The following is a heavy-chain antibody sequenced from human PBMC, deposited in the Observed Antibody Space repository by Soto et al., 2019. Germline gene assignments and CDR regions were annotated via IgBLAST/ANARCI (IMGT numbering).Heavy chain of an antibody. CDR3: ARDESYDGAYNWFDP. D-gene: IGHD5-12*01. V-gene: IGHV3-7*03. Sequence: GGSLRLSCAASGFTFSSYWMSWVRQAPGKGLEWVANTKQDESEKYYVDSVKGRFTISRDNAKNSLYLQMNSLRAEDTAVYYCARDESYDGAYNWFDPWGQGTLVTVSS. CDR2: TKQDESEK. CDR1: GFTFSSYW. J-gene: IGHJ5*02.